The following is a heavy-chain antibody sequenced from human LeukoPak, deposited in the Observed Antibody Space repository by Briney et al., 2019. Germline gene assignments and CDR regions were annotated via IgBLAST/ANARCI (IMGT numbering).Heavy chain of an antibody. CDR3: ARGGVGGIVVVVAAHFDY. D-gene: IGHD2-15*01. J-gene: IGHJ4*02. Sequence: ASVKVSCKASGYTFTGYYMHWVRQAPGQGLEWMGWINPNSGGTNYAQKFQGRVTMTRDTSISTAYMELSRLRSDDTAVYYCARGGVGGIVVVVAAHFDYWGQGTLVTVSS. V-gene: IGHV1-2*02. CDR2: INPNSGGT. CDR1: GYTFTGYY.